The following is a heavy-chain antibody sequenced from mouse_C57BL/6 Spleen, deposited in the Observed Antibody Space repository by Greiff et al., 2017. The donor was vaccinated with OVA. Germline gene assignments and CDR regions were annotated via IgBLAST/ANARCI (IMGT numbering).Heavy chain of an antibody. CDR1: GFNIKDDY. CDR3: TRGYYGSSYAMDY. Sequence: EVKLQESGAELVRPGASVKLSCTASGFNIKDDYMHWVKQRPEQGLEWIGWIDPENGDTEYASKFQGKATITADTSSNTAYLQLSSLTSEDTAVYYCTRGYYGSSYAMDYWGQGTSVTVSS. V-gene: IGHV14-4*01. J-gene: IGHJ4*01. CDR2: IDPENGDT. D-gene: IGHD1-1*01.